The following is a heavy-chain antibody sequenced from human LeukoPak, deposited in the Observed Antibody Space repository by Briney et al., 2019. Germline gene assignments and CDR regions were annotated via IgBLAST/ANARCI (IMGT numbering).Heavy chain of an antibody. CDR1: GFTFSSYS. D-gene: IGHD3-22*01. J-gene: IGHJ3*02. V-gene: IGHV3-21*01. CDR3: ASAYYYETLDGAFDI. Sequence: GGSLRLSCAASGFTFSSYSMNWVRQAPGKGLEWVSSISSSSSYIYYADSVKGRFTISRDNSKNTLYLQMNSLRAEDTAVYYCASAYYYETLDGAFDIWGQGTMVTVSS. CDR2: ISSSSSYI.